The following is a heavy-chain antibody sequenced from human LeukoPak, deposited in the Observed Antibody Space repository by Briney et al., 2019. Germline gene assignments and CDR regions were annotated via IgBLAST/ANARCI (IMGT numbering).Heavy chain of an antibody. Sequence: SETLSLTCTVSGGSSSIYFWSWIRQLPETGLEWIGYVYDDGRSNYNPSLKSRVTMSIDMSKNQFSLRLTSVTTADTAVYYCASGSDYDSRGYFPWGQGTLVTVSS. D-gene: IGHD3-22*01. CDR2: VYDDGRS. J-gene: IGHJ5*02. CDR3: ASGSDYDSRGYFP. V-gene: IGHV4-59*01. CDR1: GGSSSIYF.